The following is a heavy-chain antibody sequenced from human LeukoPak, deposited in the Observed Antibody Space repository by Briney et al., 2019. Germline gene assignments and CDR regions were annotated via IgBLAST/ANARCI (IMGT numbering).Heavy chain of an antibody. CDR3: AKGSINSEYCFDY. Sequence: GRTLRLTCAASGFTFSNNGMNWVRQAPGKGLEWVAVISYDGSSKYYVDSVKGRFTISRDSPKNTLYLQMNSLRAEDTAVYYCAKGSINSEYCFDYWGQGTLVTVSS. V-gene: IGHV3-30*18. CDR1: GFTFSNNG. J-gene: IGHJ4*02. D-gene: IGHD2-2*01. CDR2: ISYDGSSK.